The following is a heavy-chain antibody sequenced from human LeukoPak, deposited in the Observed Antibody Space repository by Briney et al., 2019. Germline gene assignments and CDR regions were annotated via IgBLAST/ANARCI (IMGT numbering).Heavy chain of an antibody. J-gene: IGHJ4*02. CDR2: INPNSGGT. CDR3: ARVWLGYYFDY. V-gene: IGHV1-2*06. Sequence: ASVKVSCKASGYTFTGYYMHWVRQAPGQGLEWMGRINPNSGGTNYAQKFQGRVTMTRDTSISTAYMELSRLRSDDAAVYYCARVWLGYYFDYWGQGTLVTVSS. CDR1: GYTFTGYY. D-gene: IGHD6-19*01.